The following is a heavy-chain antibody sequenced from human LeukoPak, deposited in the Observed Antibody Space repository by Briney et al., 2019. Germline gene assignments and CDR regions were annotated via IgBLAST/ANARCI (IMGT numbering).Heavy chain of an antibody. CDR3: ARHGGRVVADY. J-gene: IGHJ4*02. Sequence: SETLSLTCTVSVGSISSSSYYCGRIRQPPGKGLEWIGSIYYSGSTYYNPSLKSRVTISVDTSKNQFSLKLSSVTAADTAVCYCARHGGRVVADYWGQGTLVTVSS. D-gene: IGHD3-22*01. V-gene: IGHV4-39*01. CDR2: IYYSGST. CDR1: VGSISSSSYY.